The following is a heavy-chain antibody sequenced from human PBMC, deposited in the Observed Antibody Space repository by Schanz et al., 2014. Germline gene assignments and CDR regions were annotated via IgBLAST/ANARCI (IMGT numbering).Heavy chain of an antibody. CDR2: INPNGGP. V-gene: IGHV1-2*06. Sequence: QVQLVQSGAEVKKAGASVKVSCKVSGYTLSKLSIHWVRQAPGQGLEWMGRINPNGGPTYAREFHGRVIMTTDTSIATAYMEFPSLRPDDTAVFYCARGMAGYDWPDFWGQGTLITVSS. J-gene: IGHJ4*02. D-gene: IGHD5-12*01. CDR3: ARGMAGYDWPDF. CDR1: GYTLSKLS.